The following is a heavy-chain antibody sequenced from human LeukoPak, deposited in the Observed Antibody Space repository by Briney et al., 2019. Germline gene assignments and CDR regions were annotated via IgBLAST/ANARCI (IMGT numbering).Heavy chain of an antibody. Sequence: PGGSLRLSCAASGVTVGNNYMSWVRQPPGKGLEWTSVIYSDGSTYYADSVKGRFTISRDSSENTLYLQMNSLRAEDTAVYYCARDPGGGPTHGFWGQGTLVTVSS. CDR2: IYSDGST. J-gene: IGHJ4*02. D-gene: IGHD1-26*01. CDR1: GVTVGNNY. V-gene: IGHV3-53*05. CDR3: ARDPGGGPTHGF.